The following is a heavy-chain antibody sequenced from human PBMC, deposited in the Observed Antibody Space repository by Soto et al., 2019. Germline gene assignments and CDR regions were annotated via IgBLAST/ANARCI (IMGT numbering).Heavy chain of an antibody. Sequence: QITLKVSGPTLVRPPQTLTLTCTFSGFSLTSGVGVGWIRQPPGKALEWLALIYWDDDKRYSLSLKNRLTITKDTSKNQVVLTMTNVGPVDTATYFCAHIDPEIVTVGGHGGFDYWGQGTLVTVSS. D-gene: IGHD5-12*01. CDR1: GFSLTSGVG. J-gene: IGHJ4*02. V-gene: IGHV2-5*02. CDR3: AHIDPEIVTVGGHGGFDY. CDR2: IYWDDDK.